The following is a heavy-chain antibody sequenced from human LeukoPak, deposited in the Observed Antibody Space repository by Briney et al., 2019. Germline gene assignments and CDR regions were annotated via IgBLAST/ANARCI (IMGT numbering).Heavy chain of an antibody. V-gene: IGHV3-7*01. J-gene: IGHJ4*02. CDR3: ARDRSSLRPFDY. D-gene: IGHD4-17*01. CDR1: GFTFRSYG. CDR2: IKQDGSEK. Sequence: PGGSLRLSCAASGFTFRSYGMSWVRQAPGKGLEWVANIKQDGSEKYYVDSVKGRFTISRDNAKNSLYLQMNSLRAEDTAVYYCARDRSSLRPFDYWGQGTLVTVSS.